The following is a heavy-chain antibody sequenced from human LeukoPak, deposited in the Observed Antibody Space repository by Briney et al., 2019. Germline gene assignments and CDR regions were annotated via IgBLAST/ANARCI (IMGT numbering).Heavy chain of an antibody. V-gene: IGHV4-31*03. CDR1: GVSISSGNYY. CDR3: ARELGFSGGSQKNWFDP. CDR2: ISYSGTT. J-gene: IGHJ5*02. D-gene: IGHD2-15*01. Sequence: SETLSLTCTVSGVSISSGNYYWSWIRQHPGKGLEWIGFISYSGTTYYNPSLKSRVTMSVDTSKNHFSLKLTSVTAADTAVYYCARELGFSGGSQKNWFDPWGQGTQVTVSS.